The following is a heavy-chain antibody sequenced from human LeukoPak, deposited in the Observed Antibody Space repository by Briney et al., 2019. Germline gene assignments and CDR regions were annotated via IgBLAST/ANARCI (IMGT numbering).Heavy chain of an antibody. Sequence: SETLSLTCTVSGSSISSYYWSWSRQPPGKGLEWIGYIYYSGSTNYNPSLKSRVTISVDTSKNQFSLKLSSVTAADTAVYYCAGNSMVRGRGSFDPWGQGTLVTVSS. CDR2: IYYSGST. CDR1: GSSISSYY. CDR3: AGNSMVRGRGSFDP. V-gene: IGHV4-59*01. D-gene: IGHD3-10*01. J-gene: IGHJ5*02.